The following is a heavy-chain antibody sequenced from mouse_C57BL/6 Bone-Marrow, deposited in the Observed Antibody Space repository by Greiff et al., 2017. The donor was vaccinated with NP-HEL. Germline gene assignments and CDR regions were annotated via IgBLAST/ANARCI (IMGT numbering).Heavy chain of an antibody. Sequence: VQGVESGPGLVAPSQSLSITCTVSGFSLTSYGVDWVRQSPGKGLEWLGVIWGVGSTHYNSALKSRLSISKDNSKSQVFLKMNSLQTDDTAMYYCASLGYPFAYWGQVTLVTVSA. J-gene: IGHJ3*01. CDR1: GFSLTSYG. CDR3: ASLGYPFAY. D-gene: IGHD2-2*01. CDR2: IWGVGST. V-gene: IGHV2-6*01.